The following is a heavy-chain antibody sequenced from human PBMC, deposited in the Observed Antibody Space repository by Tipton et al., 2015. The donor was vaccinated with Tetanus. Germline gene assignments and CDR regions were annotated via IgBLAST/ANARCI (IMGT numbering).Heavy chain of an antibody. CDR3: TKDLSPGGADR. Sequence: SLRLSCAASGFRFDLYGMSWVRQTPGKGLEWVSAIDWNGGTTGYADSVKGRFTISRDNAKNSLYLEMNSLRAEDTALYYCTKDLSPGGADRWGQGTLVIVSS. CDR2: IDWNGGTT. V-gene: IGHV3-20*04. CDR1: GFRFDLYG. D-gene: IGHD4-23*01. J-gene: IGHJ5*02.